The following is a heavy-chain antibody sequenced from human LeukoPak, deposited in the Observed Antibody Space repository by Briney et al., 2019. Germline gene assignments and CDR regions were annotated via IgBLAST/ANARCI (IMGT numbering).Heavy chain of an antibody. V-gene: IGHV1-69*02. CDR2: IIPIPGIA. CDR3: ATRIAVAGDRAFDI. J-gene: IGHJ3*02. CDR1: GGTFSSYT. D-gene: IGHD6-19*01. Sequence: ASVKVSCKASGGTFSSYTISWVRQAPGQGLEWMGRIIPIPGIANYAQKFQGRVTITADKSTSTAYMELSSLRSEDTAVYYCATRIAVAGDRAFDIWGQGTMVTVSS.